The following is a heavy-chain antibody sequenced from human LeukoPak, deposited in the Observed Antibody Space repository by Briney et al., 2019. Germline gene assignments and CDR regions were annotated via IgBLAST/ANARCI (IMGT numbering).Heavy chain of an antibody. D-gene: IGHD3-10*01. Sequence: GGSLRLSCTASGFTSTSYGMNWVRQAPGKGLEWVSFIDTSGSYIYYGDSLKGRVTISRDNAKNSLYLQMNGLRAEDTAVYYCARGRSITLLRGVAMSDGFDIWGQGAMVTVSS. CDR3: ARGRSITLLRGVAMSDGFDI. CDR2: IDTSGSYI. CDR1: GFTSTSYG. V-gene: IGHV3-21*01. J-gene: IGHJ3*02.